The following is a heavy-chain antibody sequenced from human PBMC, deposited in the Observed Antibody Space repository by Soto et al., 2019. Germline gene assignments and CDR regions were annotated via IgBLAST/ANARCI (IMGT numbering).Heavy chain of an antibody. J-gene: IGHJ4*02. CDR3: ARGGYYDSSGYNSFDY. CDR2: IYYSGST. D-gene: IGHD3-22*01. Sequence: KTSETLSLTCTVSGGSISSYYWSWIRQPPGKGLEWIGYIYYSGSTNYNPSLKSRVTISVDTSKNQFSLKLSSVTAADTAVYYCARGGYYDSSGYNSFDYWGQGTLVTVSS. V-gene: IGHV4-59*01. CDR1: GGSISSYY.